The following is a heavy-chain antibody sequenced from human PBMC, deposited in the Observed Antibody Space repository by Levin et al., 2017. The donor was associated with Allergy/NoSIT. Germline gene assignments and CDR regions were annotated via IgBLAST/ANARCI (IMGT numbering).Heavy chain of an antibody. Sequence: GGSLRLSCAASGFTFSSYDMNWVRQAPGKGLEWVSFISGRSRTMSYADSVGGRFTVSRDNAKNLLYLQMNSLRAEDTAVYYCARDNDFPYFDHWGQGALVTVSS. CDR2: ISGRSRTM. D-gene: IGHD3-3*01. V-gene: IGHV3-48*01. J-gene: IGHJ4*02. CDR3: ARDNDFPYFDH. CDR1: GFTFSSYD.